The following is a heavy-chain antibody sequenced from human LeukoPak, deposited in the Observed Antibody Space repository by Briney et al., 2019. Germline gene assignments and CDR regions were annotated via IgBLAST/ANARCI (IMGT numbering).Heavy chain of an antibody. CDR3: AIRGIAAAGKFSDYYYYMDV. Sequence: PSETLPLTCTVSGGSISSSSYYWGWIRQPPGKGLEWIGSIYYSGSTYYNPSLKSRVTISVDTSKNQFSLKLSSVTAADTAVYYCAIRGIAAAGKFSDYYYYMDVWGKGTTVTVSS. J-gene: IGHJ6*03. D-gene: IGHD6-13*01. CDR1: GGSISSSSYY. V-gene: IGHV4-39*07. CDR2: IYYSGST.